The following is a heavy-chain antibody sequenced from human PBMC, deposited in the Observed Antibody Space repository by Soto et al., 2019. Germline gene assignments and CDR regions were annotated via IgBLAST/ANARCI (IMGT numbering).Heavy chain of an antibody. CDR1: GGTFSSYA. CDR2: IIPIFGTA. Sequence: ASVKVSCKASGGTFSSYAISWVRQAPGQGLEWMGGIIPIFGTANYAQKFQGRVTITADESTSTAYMELSSLRSEDTAVYYCARDPNPLYSSSSWGIDYWGQGTLVTVSS. CDR3: ARDPNPLYSSSSWGIDY. V-gene: IGHV1-69*13. J-gene: IGHJ4*02. D-gene: IGHD6-6*01.